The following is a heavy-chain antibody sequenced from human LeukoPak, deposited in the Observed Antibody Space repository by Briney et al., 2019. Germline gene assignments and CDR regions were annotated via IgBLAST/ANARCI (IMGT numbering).Heavy chain of an antibody. J-gene: IGHJ5*02. D-gene: IGHD2-15*01. CDR1: GFTFSITTYS. V-gene: IGHV3-21*01. CDR3: ARHSVVVAATSNWFDP. CDR2: ISTSNTYM. Sequence: GGSLRLSCAASGFTFSITTYSMNWVRQAPGKGLKWVSSISTSNTYMYYADSVKGRFTISRDNAKNSLYLQMNSLRAEERAVYCCARHSVVVAATSNWFDPWGKGTLVTVSS.